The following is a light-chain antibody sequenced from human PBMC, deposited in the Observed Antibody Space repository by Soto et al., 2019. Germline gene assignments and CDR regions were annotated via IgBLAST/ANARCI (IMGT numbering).Light chain of an antibody. CDR2: EVS. Sequence: QSALTQPASVSGSPGQSITISCTGTNSDIGAYKYVSWYQHHPGKAPKVMIYEVSNRPSGVSFRFSGSKSGNTASLTISGLQAEDEADYYCSAYTTSRTVLFGGGTKVTVL. CDR1: NSDIGAYKY. V-gene: IGLV2-14*01. CDR3: SAYTTSRTVL. J-gene: IGLJ2*01.